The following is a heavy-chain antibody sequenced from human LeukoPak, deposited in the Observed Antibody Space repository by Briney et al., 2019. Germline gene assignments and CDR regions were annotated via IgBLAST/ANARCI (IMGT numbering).Heavy chain of an antibody. CDR3: ARDGGQRGYSYGYALDFDY. Sequence: SEALSLTCTVSGGSISSYYWSWIRQPPGKGLEWIGYIYYSGSTNYNPSLKSRVTISVDTSKNQFSLKLSSVTAADTAVYYCARDGGQRGYSYGYALDFDYWGQGTLVTVSS. D-gene: IGHD5-18*01. CDR2: IYYSGST. J-gene: IGHJ4*02. CDR1: GGSISSYY. V-gene: IGHV4-59*01.